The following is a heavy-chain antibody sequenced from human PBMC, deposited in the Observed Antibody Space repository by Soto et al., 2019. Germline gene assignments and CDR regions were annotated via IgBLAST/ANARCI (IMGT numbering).Heavy chain of an antibody. V-gene: IGHV3-21*01. CDR1: GFTFSIYG. Sequence: GGSLRLSCVASGFTFSIYGMNWVRQVPGKGLEWLSFISSTSSSINYADSVKGRFTVSRDNAKNSLYLQVNNLRAEDTAVYYCARAPIDYWGRGTLVTVSS. CDR2: ISSTSSSI. J-gene: IGHJ4*02. CDR3: ARAPIDY.